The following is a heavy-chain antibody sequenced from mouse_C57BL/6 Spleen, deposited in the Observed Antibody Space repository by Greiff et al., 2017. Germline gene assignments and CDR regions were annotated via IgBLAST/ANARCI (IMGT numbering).Heavy chain of an antibody. V-gene: IGHV1-69*01. CDR2: IDPSDSYT. J-gene: IGHJ2*01. CDR3: ARRGDYFDY. CDR1: GYTFTSYW. Sequence: QVQLQQPGAELVMPGASVKLSCKASGYTFTSYWMHWVKQRPGQGLEWIGEIDPSDSYTNYNQKFKGKSTLTVDKSSSTAYMQLSRLTSEDSAVYYCARRGDYFDYWGQGTTLTVSS.